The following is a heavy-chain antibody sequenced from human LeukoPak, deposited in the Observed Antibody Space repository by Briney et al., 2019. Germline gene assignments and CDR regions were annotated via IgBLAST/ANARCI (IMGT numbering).Heavy chain of an antibody. CDR3: ARDSAWEPAGY. CDR2: ISGSGGST. J-gene: IGHJ4*02. Sequence: GGSLRLSCAASGFTFSSYAMSWVRQAPGKGLEWVSAISGSGGSTYYADSVKGRFTISRDNSKNSLYLQMNSLRAEDTAVYYCARDSAWEPAGYWGQGTLVTVSS. V-gene: IGHV3-23*01. D-gene: IGHD1-26*01. CDR1: GFTFSSYA.